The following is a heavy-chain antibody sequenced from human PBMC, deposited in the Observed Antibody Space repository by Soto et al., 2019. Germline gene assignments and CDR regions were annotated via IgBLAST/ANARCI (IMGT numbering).Heavy chain of an antibody. V-gene: IGHV3-23*01. Sequence: EAQLLESGGDLVQPGGSLRLSCAASEFSFDDYAMSWVRQAPGKGLEWVSSITYTGVSTYCVDSVKGRFTISRDNSKDTLYLQMNSLRAEDTAIYYCAKASVWYPYFDSWGQGTLVTVSS. CDR3: AKASVWYPYFDS. CDR2: ITYTGVST. D-gene: IGHD6-13*01. J-gene: IGHJ4*02. CDR1: EFSFDDYA.